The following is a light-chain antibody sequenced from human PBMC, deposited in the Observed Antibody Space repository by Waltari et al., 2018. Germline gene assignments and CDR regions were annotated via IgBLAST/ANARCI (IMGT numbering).Light chain of an antibody. CDR2: GAS. CDR3: QQYGSSSWT. V-gene: IGKV3-20*01. CDR1: PSVSSSS. Sequence: DIVLTQSPGTLSLSPGERATLSCRTSPSVSSSSLAWYQQKPGQAPRLLIYGASSRATGIPDRFSGSGSGTDFTLTISRLEPEDFAVYYCQQYGSSSWTFGQGTKVEIK. J-gene: IGKJ1*01.